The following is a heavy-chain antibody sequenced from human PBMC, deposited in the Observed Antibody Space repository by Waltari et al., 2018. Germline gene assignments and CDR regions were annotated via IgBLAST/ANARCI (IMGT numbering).Heavy chain of an antibody. Sequence: QVQLQESGPGLVKPSETLSLTCTVSGGSISSYYWSWIRQPPGKGLEWIGYIYYSGSTNYNPSLKSRVTISVDTSKNQFSLKLSSVTAADTAVYYCAREKSAVAADYWGQGTLVTVSS. J-gene: IGHJ4*02. CDR3: AREKSAVAADY. CDR2: IYYSGST. V-gene: IGHV4-59*01. CDR1: GGSISSYY. D-gene: IGHD6-19*01.